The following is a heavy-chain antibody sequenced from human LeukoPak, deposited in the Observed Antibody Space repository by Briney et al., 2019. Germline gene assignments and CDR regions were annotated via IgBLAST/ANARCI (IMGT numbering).Heavy chain of an antibody. CDR2: IRSKANSYAT. CDR1: GFTFSGSA. D-gene: IGHD3-10*01. Sequence: GGSLKLSCAASGFTFSGSAMHWVRQASGKGLEWVGRIRSKANSYATAYAASVKGRFTISRDDSKNTAYLQMSSLKTEDTAVYYCTRGSGSYYYYMDVWGKGTTVTVSS. V-gene: IGHV3-73*01. J-gene: IGHJ6*03. CDR3: TRGSGSYYYYMDV.